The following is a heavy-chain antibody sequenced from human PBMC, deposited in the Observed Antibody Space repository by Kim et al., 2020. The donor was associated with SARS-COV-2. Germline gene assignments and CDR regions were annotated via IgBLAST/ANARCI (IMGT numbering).Heavy chain of an antibody. CDR2: ST. D-gene: IGHD6-19*01. J-gene: IGHJ4*02. V-gene: IGHV1-46*01. CDR3: ARDGAGQNFDH. Sequence: STNFVRKLRGRLTTSRDTSTSTVYMVINSLRSEDTAVYFCARDGAGQNFDHWGQGTLVTVSS.